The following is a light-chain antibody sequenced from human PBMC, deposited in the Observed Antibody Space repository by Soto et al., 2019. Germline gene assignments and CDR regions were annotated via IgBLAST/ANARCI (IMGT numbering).Light chain of an antibody. CDR1: QDIRHY. CDR3: QQHETVPIT. CDR2: DVS. Sequence: DIQMTQSPSSLSASVGDRVTITCQATQDIRHYLNWYQQKPGKAPKLLIYDVSKLETGVPSRFSGSGSGTDFTFTIIILQPADIATYYCQQHETVPITFGQGTRLEIK. V-gene: IGKV1-33*01. J-gene: IGKJ5*01.